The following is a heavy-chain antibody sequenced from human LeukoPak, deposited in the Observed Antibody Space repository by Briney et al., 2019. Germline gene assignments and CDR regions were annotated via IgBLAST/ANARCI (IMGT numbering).Heavy chain of an antibody. CDR2: ISDSGEIT. Sequence: GGSLRLSCAASGITFSDYGMSWVRLAPGKGLEWVSGISDSGEITFYADSVKGRFTISRDNSNNTLHLQMVSLRAEDSAVYYCAKNRGTPGPRPTCFDYWGQGTLVTVSS. CDR3: AKNRGTPGPRPTCFDY. CDR1: GITFSDYG. J-gene: IGHJ4*02. V-gene: IGHV3-23*01. D-gene: IGHD1-1*01.